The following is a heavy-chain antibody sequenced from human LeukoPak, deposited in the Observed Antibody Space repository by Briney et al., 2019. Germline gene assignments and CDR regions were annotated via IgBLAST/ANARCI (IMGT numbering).Heavy chain of an antibody. CDR3: ARARVWFGECLDY. V-gene: IGHV4-34*01. D-gene: IGHD3-10*01. J-gene: IGHJ4*02. Sequence: SETLSLTCAVYGGSFSGYYWSWIRQPPGKGLEWIGEINHSGSTNYNPPLKSRVTISVDTSKNQFSLKLSSVTAADTAVYYCARARVWFGECLDYWGQGTLVTVSS. CDR1: GGSFSGYY. CDR2: INHSGST.